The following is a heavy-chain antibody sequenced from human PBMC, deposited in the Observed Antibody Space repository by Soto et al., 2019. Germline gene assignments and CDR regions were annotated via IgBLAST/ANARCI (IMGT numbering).Heavy chain of an antibody. CDR1: GGSISSSNW. Sequence: QVQLQESGPGLVKPSGTLSLTCAVSGGSISSSNWWSWVRQPPGKGLEWIGEIYHSGSTNYNPSLKSRVTISVDKSENQYSLKLSSVTAAVTAVYYCARDGEEYYGSGSYYWFDPWGQGTLVTVSS. D-gene: IGHD3-10*01. V-gene: IGHV4-4*02. CDR2: IYHSGST. J-gene: IGHJ5*02. CDR3: ARDGEEYYGSGSYYWFDP.